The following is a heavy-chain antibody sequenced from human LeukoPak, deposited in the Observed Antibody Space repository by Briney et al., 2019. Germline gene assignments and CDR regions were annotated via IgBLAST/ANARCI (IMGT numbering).Heavy chain of an antibody. CDR1: GGTFSSYA. D-gene: IGHD1-26*01. V-gene: IGHV1-69*05. CDR3: ARGKWELLRAFDI. CDR2: IIPIFGTA. Sequence: SVKVSCKASGGTFSSYAISWVRQAPGQGLEWMGRIIPIFGTANYAQKFQGRVTITTDESTSTAYMELSSLRSEDTAVYYCARGKWELLRAFDIWGQGTMVTVSS. J-gene: IGHJ3*02.